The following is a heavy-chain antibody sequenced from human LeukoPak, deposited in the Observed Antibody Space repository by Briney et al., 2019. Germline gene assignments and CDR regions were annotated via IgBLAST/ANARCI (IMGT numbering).Heavy chain of an antibody. CDR2: IYHSGST. CDR1: GYSISSGYF. J-gene: IGHJ4*02. CDR3: ARFPKSSVGWDLYYFDY. D-gene: IGHD6-19*01. Sequence: SETLSLTCAVSGYSISSGYFWGWIRQSPRKGLEWIGSIYHSGSTYYNPSLKSRVTISVDTSKNQFSLKLSSVTAADTAVYYCARFPKSSVGWDLYYFDYWGQGTLVTVSS. V-gene: IGHV4-38-2*01.